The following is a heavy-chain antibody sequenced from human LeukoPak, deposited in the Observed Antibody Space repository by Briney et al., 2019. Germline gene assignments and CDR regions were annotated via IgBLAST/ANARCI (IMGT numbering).Heavy chain of an antibody. V-gene: IGHV4-38-2*02. CDR2: IYHSGNT. CDR3: ARVRYYYGSCAPYYMDV. J-gene: IGHJ6*03. D-gene: IGHD3-10*01. CDR1: GYSIRSDYY. Sequence: SETLSLTCTVSGYSIRSDYYWGWIRQPPGKGLEWIGTIYHSGNTYYNPSLKSRVTISVDTSKKQFSLKVSSVTAADTAAYYCARVRYYYGSCAPYYMDVWGKGTTVTVSS.